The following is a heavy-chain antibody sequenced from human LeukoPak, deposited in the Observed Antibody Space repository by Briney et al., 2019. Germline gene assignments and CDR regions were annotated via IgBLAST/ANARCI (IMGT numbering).Heavy chain of an antibody. V-gene: IGHV3-23*01. CDR2: TSGSGGST. CDR3: ARQHTNWNLGYYFDY. J-gene: IGHJ4*02. CDR1: GFTFSSYA. D-gene: IGHD1-7*01. Sequence: GGSLRLSCAASGFTFSSYAMSWVRQAPGKGLEWVSATSGSGGSTYYADSVKGRFTISRDNSKNTLYLQMNSLRAEDTAVYYCARQHTNWNLGYYFDYWGQGTLVTVSS.